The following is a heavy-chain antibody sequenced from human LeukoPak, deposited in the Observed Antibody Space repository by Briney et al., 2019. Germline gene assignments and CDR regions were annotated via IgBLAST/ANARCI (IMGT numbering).Heavy chain of an antibody. CDR1: GYTFTSYA. Sequence: GASLKVSCKASGYTFTSYAMNWVRQAPGQGLEWMGWIKTNTGNPTYAQGFTGRFVFSLDTSVSTAYLQICSLKAEDTAVYYCARAGGAMVRGPNRWFDPWGQGTLVTVSS. CDR3: ARAGGAMVRGPNRWFDP. J-gene: IGHJ5*02. D-gene: IGHD3-10*01. CDR2: IKTNTGNP. V-gene: IGHV7-4-1*01.